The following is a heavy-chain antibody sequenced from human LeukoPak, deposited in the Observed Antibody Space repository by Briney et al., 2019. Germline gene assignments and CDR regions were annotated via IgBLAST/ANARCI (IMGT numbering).Heavy chain of an antibody. CDR3: VSFYETY. J-gene: IGHJ4*02. CDR2: IWYDGSTK. V-gene: IGHV3-33*01. D-gene: IGHD2/OR15-2a*01. CDR1: GFSFKDTG. Sequence: GGSLRLSCAASGFSFKDTGMHWVRQAPGKGPEWLTIIWYDGSTKYYAVSVKGRFTVSRDNSKNILYLQMNSLRAEDTAVYYCVSFYETYWGRGTLVTVSS.